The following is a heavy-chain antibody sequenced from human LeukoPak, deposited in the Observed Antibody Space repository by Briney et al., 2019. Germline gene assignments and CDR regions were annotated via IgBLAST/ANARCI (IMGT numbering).Heavy chain of an antibody. CDR3: AKSGDTHYDFWSGYYKSDY. CDR1: GFTFSSYA. CDR2: ISGSGGST. D-gene: IGHD3-3*01. V-gene: IGHV3-23*01. J-gene: IGHJ4*02. Sequence: GGSLRLSCAASGFTFSSYAMSWVRQAPGKGLEWVSAISGSGGSTYYADSVKGRFAISRDNSKNTLYLQMNSLRAEDTAVYYCAKSGDTHYDFWSGYYKSDYWGQGTLVTVSS.